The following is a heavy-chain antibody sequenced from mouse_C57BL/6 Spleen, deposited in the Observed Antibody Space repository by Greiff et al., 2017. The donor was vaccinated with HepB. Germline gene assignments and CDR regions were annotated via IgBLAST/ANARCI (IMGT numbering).Heavy chain of an antibody. D-gene: IGHD1-1*01. Sequence: VQLKESGAELVRPGASVTLSCKASGYTFTDYEMHWVKQTPVHGLEWIGAIDPETGGTAYNQKFKGKAILTADKSSSTAYMELRSLTSEDSAVYYCTRSGDYGKGSAMDYWGQGTSVTVSS. V-gene: IGHV1-15*01. CDR2: IDPETGGT. J-gene: IGHJ4*01. CDR1: GYTFTDYE. CDR3: TRSGDYGKGSAMDY.